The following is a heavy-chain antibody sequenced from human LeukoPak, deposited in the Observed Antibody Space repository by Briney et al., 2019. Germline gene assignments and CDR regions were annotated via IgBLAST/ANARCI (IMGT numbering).Heavy chain of an antibody. CDR1: RYTFHTYR. V-gene: IGHV1-18*01. J-gene: IGHJ4*02. CDR3: ARLSYNGEGY. Sequence: VASVNVSCQTSRYTFHTYRISWVLQAPGQGLEWMGWVSAFNANTNYAQRLQGRVTMTADTSTSTAYMELRSLTYNDTALYFCARLSYNGEGYWGQGTLVAVSS. CDR2: VSAFNANT. D-gene: IGHD3-10*01.